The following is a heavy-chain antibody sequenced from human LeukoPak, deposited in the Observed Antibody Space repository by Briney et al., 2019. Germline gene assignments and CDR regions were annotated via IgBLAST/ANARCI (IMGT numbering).Heavy chain of an antibody. CDR3: TRALYNWNYDWTRKHPFDY. D-gene: IGHD1-7*01. V-gene: IGHV3-49*03. J-gene: IGHJ4*02. Sequence: GGSLRLSCAASGFTFDDYAMSWFRQAPGKGLEWVGFIRSKAYGGTTEYAASVKGRFTISRDDSKSIAYLQMNSLKTEDTAVYYCTRALYNWNYDWTRKHPFDYWGQGTLVTVSS. CDR2: IRSKAYGGTT. CDR1: GFTFDDYA.